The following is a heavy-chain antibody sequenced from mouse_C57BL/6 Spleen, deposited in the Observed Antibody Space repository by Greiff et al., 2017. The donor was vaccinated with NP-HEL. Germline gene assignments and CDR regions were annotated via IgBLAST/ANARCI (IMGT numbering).Heavy chain of an antibody. Sequence: VQLVESGAELVRPGASVTLSCKASGYTFTDYEMHWVKQTPVHGLEWIGAIDPETGGTAYNQKFKGKAILTADKSSSTAYMELRSLTSEDSAVYYCTSPTAVDYWGQGTTLTVSS. CDR3: TSPTAVDY. CDR2: IDPETGGT. J-gene: IGHJ2*01. CDR1: GYTFTDYE. D-gene: IGHD1-2*01. V-gene: IGHV1-15*01.